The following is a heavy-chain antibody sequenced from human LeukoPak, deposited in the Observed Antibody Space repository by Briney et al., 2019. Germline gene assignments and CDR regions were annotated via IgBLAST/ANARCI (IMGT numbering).Heavy chain of an antibody. V-gene: IGHV1-69*04. CDR1: GGTFSSYA. CDR3: ARPQPYSSGNNWFDP. D-gene: IGHD6-25*01. CDR2: IIPIFGIA. J-gene: IGHJ5*02. Sequence: ASVKVSCKASGGTFSSYAISWVRQAPGQGLEWMGRIIPIFGIANYAQKFQGRVTITADKSTSTAYMELSSLRSEDTAVYCCARPQPYSSGNNWFDPWGQGTLVTVSS.